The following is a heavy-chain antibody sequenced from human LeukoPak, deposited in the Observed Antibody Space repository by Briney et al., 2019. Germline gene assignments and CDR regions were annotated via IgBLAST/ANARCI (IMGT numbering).Heavy chain of an antibody. CDR3: ARGDCSSPACYTENNWFDP. Sequence: GASVKVSCKASGGTFNTYKINWVRQAPGQGLEWMGDIIPIFGTTTYTQKFQGRVTITTDASTSTAYMELTSLTSEDTAVYYCARGDCSSPACYTENNWFDPWGQGTLVTVSS. J-gene: IGHJ5*02. CDR1: GGTFNTYK. D-gene: IGHD2-2*02. V-gene: IGHV1-69*05. CDR2: IIPIFGTT.